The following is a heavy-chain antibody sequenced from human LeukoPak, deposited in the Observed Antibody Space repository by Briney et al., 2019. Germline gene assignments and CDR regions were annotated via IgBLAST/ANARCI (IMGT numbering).Heavy chain of an antibody. CDR3: ARVIRVAVDAFDI. J-gene: IGHJ3*02. D-gene: IGHD2-15*01. Sequence: GGSLRLSCAASGFTFNNYAMSWVRQAPGKGLEWVSALSGSADGIYYADSVKGRFTISRDNSQNTLYLQMNSLRAEDTAVYYCARVIRVAVDAFDIWGQGTMVTVSS. V-gene: IGHV3-23*01. CDR1: GFTFNNYA. CDR2: LSGSADGI.